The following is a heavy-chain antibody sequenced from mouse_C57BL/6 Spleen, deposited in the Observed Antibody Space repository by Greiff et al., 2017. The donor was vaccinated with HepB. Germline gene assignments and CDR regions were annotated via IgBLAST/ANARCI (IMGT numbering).Heavy chain of an antibody. CDR2: IDPNSGGT. CDR3: ARDYDDEQAFYDAMDY. J-gene: IGHJ4*01. Sequence: QVQLQQPGAELVKPGASVKLSCKASGYTFTSYWMHWVKQRPGRGLEWIGRIDPNSGGTKYNEKFKSKATLTVDKPSSTAYMQLSSLTSEDSAVYYCARDYDDEQAFYDAMDYWGQGTSVTVSS. CDR1: GYTFTSYW. D-gene: IGHD2-4*01. V-gene: IGHV1-72*01.